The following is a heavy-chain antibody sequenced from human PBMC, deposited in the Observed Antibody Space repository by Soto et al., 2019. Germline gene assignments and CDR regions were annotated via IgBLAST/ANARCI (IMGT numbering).Heavy chain of an antibody. CDR2: IAYDGSNK. D-gene: IGHD1-1*01. CDR1: GFSISRSA. CDR3: ARDLQAGTDNVNWFAP. V-gene: IGHV3-30*04. J-gene: IGHJ5*02. Sequence: QVQLVESGGGVVQPGRSLRLSCAASGFSISRSAMHWVRQAPGKGPEWVAVIAYDGSNKWYADSAKGRFTISRDNSKNTLYLHMTSLRGEDTAVYSCARDLQAGTDNVNWFAPWGQGTLVTVSS.